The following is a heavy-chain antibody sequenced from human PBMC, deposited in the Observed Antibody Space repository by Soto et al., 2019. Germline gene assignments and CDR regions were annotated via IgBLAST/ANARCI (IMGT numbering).Heavy chain of an antibody. CDR3: AREQLEVYGMDV. Sequence: EVQLVESGGGLVQPGGSLRLSCAASEFSFSSFWMSWVRQAPGKGLEWVANIKQDGSVKYYVDSVRGRFTITRDNAKNSLYLQMNSRRAEDTAVDYCAREQLEVYGMDVWGQGTTVTVSS. CDR2: IKQDGSVK. V-gene: IGHV3-7*03. D-gene: IGHD6-6*01. J-gene: IGHJ6*02. CDR1: EFSFSSFW.